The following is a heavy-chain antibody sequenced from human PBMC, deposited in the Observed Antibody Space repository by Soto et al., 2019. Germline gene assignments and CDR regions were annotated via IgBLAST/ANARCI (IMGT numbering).Heavy chain of an antibody. CDR1: GFTFSIYW. D-gene: IGHD1-26*01. CDR2: IDNAGSSA. CDR3: TRVGGSVSGMDV. Sequence: PGGSLRVSCAAAGFTFSIYWRHWVRQAPGKGPVWVSRIDNAGSSARYADSVKGRFTISRDNAKNTVYLQMNSLRAEDTAVYYCTRVGGSVSGMDVWGQGTTVTVSS. J-gene: IGHJ6*02. V-gene: IGHV3-74*01.